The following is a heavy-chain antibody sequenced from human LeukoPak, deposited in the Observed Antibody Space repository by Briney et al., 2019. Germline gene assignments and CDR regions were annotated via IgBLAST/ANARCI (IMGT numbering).Heavy chain of an antibody. Sequence: IGEINHSGSTNYNPSLKSRVIISVDTSKNQFSLKLSSVTAADTAVYYCARGIAVAGQGFDYWGQGTLVTVSS. CDR3: ARGIAVAGQGFDY. CDR2: INHSGST. D-gene: IGHD6-19*01. V-gene: IGHV4-34*01. J-gene: IGHJ4*02.